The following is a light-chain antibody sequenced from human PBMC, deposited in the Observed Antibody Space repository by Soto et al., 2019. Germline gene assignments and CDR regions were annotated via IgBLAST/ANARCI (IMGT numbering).Light chain of an antibody. V-gene: IGKV1-39*01. CDR3: QQSYSTPIT. CDR2: AAS. CDR1: QSISSY. Sequence: XIQITQSXSXLXXSXXXIVAITXXASQSISSYLNWYQQKPGKAPKLLIYAASSLQSGVPSRFSGSGSGTDFTLTISSLQPEDFATYYCQQSYSTPITFGQGTRLEIK. J-gene: IGKJ5*01.